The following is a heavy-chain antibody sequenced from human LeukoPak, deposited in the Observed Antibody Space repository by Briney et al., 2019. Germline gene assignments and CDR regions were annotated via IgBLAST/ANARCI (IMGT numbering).Heavy chain of an antibody. V-gene: IGHV4-34*01. Sequence: SETLSLTCAVYGGSFSGYYWSWIRQPPGKGLEWIGEINHSGSTNYNPSLKNRVTISVDTSKNQFSLKLSSVTATDTAVYYCARSRTLITMIVVVIHGFDLWGRAALVTVCS. CDR2: INHSGST. J-gene: IGHJ2*01. CDR3: ARSRTLITMIVVVIHGFDL. D-gene: IGHD3-22*01. CDR1: GGSFSGYY.